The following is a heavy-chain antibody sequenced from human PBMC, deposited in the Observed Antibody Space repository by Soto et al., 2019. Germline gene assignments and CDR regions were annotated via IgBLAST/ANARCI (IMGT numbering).Heavy chain of an antibody. CDR2: INSDRSST. J-gene: IGHJ5*02. V-gene: IGHV3-74*01. CDR1: GFTFSNYC. CDR3: AGRYCSGDSCYYH. D-gene: IGHD2-15*01. Sequence: PGGSLRLSCAASGFTFSNYCMHWVRQAPGKGLVWVSRINSDRSSTSYADSVKGRFTISRDNAKNTLFLQMNSLRAEDTAVYYCAGRYCSGDSCYYHWGQGTLVTAPQ.